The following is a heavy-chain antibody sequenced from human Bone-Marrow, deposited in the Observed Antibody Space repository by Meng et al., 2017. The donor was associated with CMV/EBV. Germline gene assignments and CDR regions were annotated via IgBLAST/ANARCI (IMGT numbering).Heavy chain of an antibody. Sequence: GGSLRLSCAASGFTFSSYSMNWVRQAPGKGLEWVSSISSSSSYIYYADSVKGRFTISRDNAKNSLYLQMNSLRAEDTAVYYCAKMDTSMVRPHYGMDFWGQGTTVTVSS. CDR1: GFTFSSYS. CDR3: AKMDTSMVRPHYGMDF. CDR2: ISSSSSYI. D-gene: IGHD5-18*01. J-gene: IGHJ6*02. V-gene: IGHV3-21*01.